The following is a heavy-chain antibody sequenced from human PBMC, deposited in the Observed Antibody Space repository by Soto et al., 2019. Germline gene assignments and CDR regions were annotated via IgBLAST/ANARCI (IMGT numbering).Heavy chain of an antibody. CDR2: IYYSGST. Sequence: QLQLQESGPGLVKPSETLSLTCTVSGGSISSSSYYWGWIRQPPGKGLEWIGSIYYSGSTYYNPSLKSRVTISVDTSKNQFSLKLSSVTAADTAVYYCARQAVERAARFSDYWGQGTLVTVSS. V-gene: IGHV4-39*01. D-gene: IGHD6-6*01. CDR1: GGSISSSSYY. CDR3: ARQAVERAARFSDY. J-gene: IGHJ4*02.